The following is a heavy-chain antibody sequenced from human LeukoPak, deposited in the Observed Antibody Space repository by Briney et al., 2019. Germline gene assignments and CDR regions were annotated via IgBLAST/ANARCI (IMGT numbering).Heavy chain of an antibody. CDR3: ARGILTGLESREPFVDY. D-gene: IGHD3-9*01. CDR1: DVFTSSYY. V-gene: IGHV4-59*08. CDR2: IYYSGST. Sequence: PSETLSLTCTVSDVFTSSYYWSWIRQPPGKGLEWIGYIYYSGSTRYNPSLKSRVTISVDTSKNQFSLRLSSVTAADTAVYYCARGILTGLESREPFVDYWGQGTLVTVSS. J-gene: IGHJ4*02.